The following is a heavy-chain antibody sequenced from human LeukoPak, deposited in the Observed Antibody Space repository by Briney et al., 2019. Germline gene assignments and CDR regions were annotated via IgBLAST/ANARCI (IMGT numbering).Heavy chain of an antibody. J-gene: IGHJ4*02. CDR2: ISYDGSNK. CDR1: GFTFSSYG. CDR3: AKDQGGSSGWYFDY. Sequence: PGGSLRLSCAASGFTFSSYGMHRVRQAPGKGLEWVAVISYDGSNKYYADSVKGRFTISRDNSKNTLYLQMNSLRAEDTAVYYCAKDQGGSSGWYFDYWGQGTLVTVSS. D-gene: IGHD6-19*01. V-gene: IGHV3-30*18.